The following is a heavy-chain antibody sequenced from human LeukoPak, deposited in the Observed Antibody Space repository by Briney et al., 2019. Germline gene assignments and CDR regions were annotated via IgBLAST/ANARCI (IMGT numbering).Heavy chain of an antibody. D-gene: IGHD3-10*01. Sequence: GGSLRLSCAASGFTFSSYGMHWVRQAPGKGLEWVAFIRYDGSNKYYADSVKGRFTISRDNSKYTLYLQMNSLRAEDTAVYYCAKTTRAMVRGVISSPFDYWGQGTLVTVSS. J-gene: IGHJ4*02. CDR3: AKTTRAMVRGVISSPFDY. V-gene: IGHV3-30*02. CDR1: GFTFSSYG. CDR2: IRYDGSNK.